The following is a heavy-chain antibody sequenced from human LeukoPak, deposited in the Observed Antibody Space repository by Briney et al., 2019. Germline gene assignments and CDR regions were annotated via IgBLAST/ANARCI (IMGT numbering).Heavy chain of an antibody. D-gene: IGHD3-10*01. CDR2: MNPNSGNT. V-gene: IGHV1-8*02. CDR3: ARGPYYYGSGSYYTRPNDY. J-gene: IGHJ4*02. Sequence: ASVKVSCKASGYTFTSFDISWVRQATGQGLEWMGWMNPNSGNTGYAQKFQGRVTMTTDTSTSTAYMELRSLRSDDTAVYYCARGPYYYGSGSYYTRPNDYWGQGTLVTVSS. CDR1: GYTFTSFD.